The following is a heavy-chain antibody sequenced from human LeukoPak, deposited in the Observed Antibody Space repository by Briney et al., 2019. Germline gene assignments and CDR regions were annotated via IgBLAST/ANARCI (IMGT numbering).Heavy chain of an antibody. CDR2: ISTSSSTI. CDR1: GFTFSDYY. Sequence: TGGSLRLSCAASGFTFSDYYMSWIRQAPGKGLEWVSYISTSSSTIYYADSVQGRFTISRDNAKNSLYLQMNSLRAEDMALYYCAKGGGSIFGVVVGLTWYVDYWGQGTLVTVSS. D-gene: IGHD3-3*01. CDR3: AKGGGSIFGVVVGLTWYVDY. J-gene: IGHJ4*02. V-gene: IGHV3-11*01.